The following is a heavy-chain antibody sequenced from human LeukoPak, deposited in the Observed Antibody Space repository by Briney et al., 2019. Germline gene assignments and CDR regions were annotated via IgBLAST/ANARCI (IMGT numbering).Heavy chain of an antibody. CDR2: INPNHGDT. D-gene: IGHD2-2*01. Sequence: GASVKVSCKASGYTFTGYYMHWVRQAPGQGLEWMGWINPNHGDTNYAQKFQDRVSMTRDTSINTAYMHLSRLRSADTAVYYCAIHPIGYCSSTSCYGYFDYWGQGTLVTVSS. CDR1: GYTFTGYY. J-gene: IGHJ4*02. V-gene: IGHV1-2*02. CDR3: AIHPIGYCSSTSCYGYFDY.